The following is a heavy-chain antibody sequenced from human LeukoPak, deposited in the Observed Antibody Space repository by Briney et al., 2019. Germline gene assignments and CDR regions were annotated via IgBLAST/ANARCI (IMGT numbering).Heavy chain of an antibody. CDR3: ARAPRGWYHFQH. J-gene: IGHJ1*01. CDR2: INHSGST. Sequence: SETLSLTCAVYGGSFSGYYWSWIRQPPGKGLEWIGEINHSGSTNHNPSLKSRVTMSVDTSKNQFSLKLSSVTAADTAVYYCARAPRGWYHFQHWGQGTLVTVSS. V-gene: IGHV4-34*01. CDR1: GGSFSGYY. D-gene: IGHD6-19*01.